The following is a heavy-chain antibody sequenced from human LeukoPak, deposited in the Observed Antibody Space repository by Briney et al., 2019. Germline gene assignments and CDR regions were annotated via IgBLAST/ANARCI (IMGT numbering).Heavy chain of an antibody. D-gene: IGHD3-22*01. J-gene: IGHJ4*02. CDR3: ARPSNYYDSSGSFDC. V-gene: IGHV5-51*01. Sequence: GESLKISCKGSGYSFTNNWIGWVRQMPGKGLEWMGIISPGNSDIRYSPSFQGQVTISADKSISTAYLQWSSLKASDTAMYYCARPSNYYDSSGSFDCWGQGTLVTVSS. CDR2: ISPGNSDI. CDR1: GYSFTNNW.